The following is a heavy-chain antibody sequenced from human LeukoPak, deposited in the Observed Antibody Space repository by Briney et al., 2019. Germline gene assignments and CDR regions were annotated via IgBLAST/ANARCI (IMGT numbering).Heavy chain of an antibody. J-gene: IGHJ4*02. V-gene: IGHV4-38-2*02. CDR3: ARKQAANTYNHFDY. CDR1: GYSISSGYY. D-gene: IGHD3-16*01. Sequence: SETLSLTCTVSGYSISSGYYWGWIRQPPGKGLEWIGSMYHSGSTYYNPSLKSRVTISVDTSKNQFSLKLSPVTAADTAVYYCARKQAANTYNHFDYWGQGTLVTVSS. CDR2: MYHSGST.